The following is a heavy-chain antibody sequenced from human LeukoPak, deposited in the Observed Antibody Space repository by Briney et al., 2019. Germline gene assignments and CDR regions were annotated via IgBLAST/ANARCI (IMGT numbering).Heavy chain of an antibody. D-gene: IGHD2-2*01. CDR2: INHSGST. V-gene: IGHV4-34*01. Sequence: PSETLSLTCAVYGGSFSGYYWSWIRQPPGKGLEWIGEINHSGSTNYNPSLKSRVTISVDTSKNQFSLKLSSVTAADTAVYYCARLRYLCSSASCYHYYYYMDVWGKGTTVTISS. CDR1: GGSFSGYY. J-gene: IGHJ6*03. CDR3: ARLRYLCSSASCYHYYYYMDV.